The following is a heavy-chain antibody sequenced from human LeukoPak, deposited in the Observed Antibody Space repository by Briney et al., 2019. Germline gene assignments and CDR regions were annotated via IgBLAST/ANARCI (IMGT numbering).Heavy chain of an antibody. Sequence: GGSLRLSCAASGFTFDDYAMHWVRQAPGKGLEWVSGISWNSGSIGYADSVKGRFTISRDNAKNSLYLQMNSLRAEDTALYYCARSFSAGRYYYYGMDVWGQGTTVTVSS. J-gene: IGHJ6*02. D-gene: IGHD6-13*01. CDR1: GFTFDDYA. CDR2: ISWNSGSI. V-gene: IGHV3-9*01. CDR3: ARSFSAGRYYYYGMDV.